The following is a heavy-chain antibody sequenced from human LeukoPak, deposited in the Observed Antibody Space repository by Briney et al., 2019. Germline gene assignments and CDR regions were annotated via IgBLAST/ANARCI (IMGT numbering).Heavy chain of an antibody. Sequence: KPWETLXLTCAVYGGSFSGYYWSWIRQPPGKGLEWIGEINHSGSTNYNPSLKSRVTISVDTSKNQFSLKLSSVTAADTAVYYCARRXGGGXSYGSYYYYMDVWGKGTTVTISS. CDR3: ARRXGGGXSYGSYYYYMDV. V-gene: IGHV4-34*01. D-gene: IGHD5-18*01. CDR2: INHSGST. CDR1: GGSFSGYY. J-gene: IGHJ6*03.